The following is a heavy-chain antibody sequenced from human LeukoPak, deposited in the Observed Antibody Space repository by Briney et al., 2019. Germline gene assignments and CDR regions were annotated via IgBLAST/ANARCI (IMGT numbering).Heavy chain of an antibody. J-gene: IGHJ4*02. Sequence: WASVKVSCKASGYTFTSYGTSSVRQAPGQGLEWRGWISAYNDNTNYAQKLQGRVTMTTDTSTSTAYMELRSLRSDDTAVYYCARVVQQERTFDYWGQGTLVTVSS. CDR3: ARVVQQERTFDY. CDR2: ISAYNDNT. D-gene: IGHD1-1*01. CDR1: GYTFTSYG. V-gene: IGHV1-18*01.